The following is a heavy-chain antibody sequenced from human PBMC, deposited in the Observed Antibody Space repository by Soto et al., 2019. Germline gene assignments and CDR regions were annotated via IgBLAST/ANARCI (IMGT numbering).Heavy chain of an antibody. Sequence: GGSLRLSCAASGFTFSDYYMSWIRQAPGRGLEWVSYISSSGSTIYYADSVKGRFTISRDNAKNSLYLQMNSLRAEDTAVYYCARAEVEQLVRMLDYYYGMDVWGQGTTVTVSS. V-gene: IGHV3-11*01. CDR2: ISSSGSTI. J-gene: IGHJ6*02. D-gene: IGHD6-13*01. CDR3: ARAEVEQLVRMLDYYYGMDV. CDR1: GFTFSDYY.